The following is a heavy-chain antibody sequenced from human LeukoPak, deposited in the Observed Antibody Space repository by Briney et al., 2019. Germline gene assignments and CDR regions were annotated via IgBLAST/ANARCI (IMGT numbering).Heavy chain of an antibody. CDR3: ARDWARDGTH. Sequence: PGGSLRLSCAASGFTFNNAWMSWVRQAPGKGLEWVSVIYSGGSTYYADSVKGRFTISRDNSKNTLYLQMNSLRAEDTAVYYCARDWARDGTHWGQGTLVTVSS. J-gene: IGHJ4*02. CDR2: IYSGGST. CDR1: GFTFNNAW. D-gene: IGHD1-14*01. V-gene: IGHV3-66*01.